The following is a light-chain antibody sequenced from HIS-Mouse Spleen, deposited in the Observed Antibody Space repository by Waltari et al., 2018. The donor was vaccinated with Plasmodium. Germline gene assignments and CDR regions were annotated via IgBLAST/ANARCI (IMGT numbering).Light chain of an antibody. V-gene: IGKV3-15*01. CDR1: QSVSSN. CDR3: QQYNNWSFT. Sequence: EIVMTQSPATLSVSPGERVTLSCRASQSVSSNLAWYQPKPGQAPMLPIYGASTRATGIPARFSGSGSGTEVTLTISSLQSEDFAVYYCQQYNNWSFTFGPGTKVDIK. CDR2: GAS. J-gene: IGKJ3*01.